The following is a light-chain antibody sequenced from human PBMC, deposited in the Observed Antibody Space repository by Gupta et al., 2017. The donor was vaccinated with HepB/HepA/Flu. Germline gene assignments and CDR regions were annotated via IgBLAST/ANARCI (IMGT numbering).Light chain of an antibody. CDR2: YDS. J-gene: IGLJ2*01. CDR1: NIGSKS. Sequence: SSVLTQPPSVSVAPGKTARITCWGNNIGSKSVHWYQQKPGQAPVLVIYYDSDRPSGIPERFSGSNYGNTATLTISRVEAGDEADYYCQVWDRSSDHVVFGGGTKLTVL. V-gene: IGLV3-21*04. CDR3: QVWDRSSDHVV.